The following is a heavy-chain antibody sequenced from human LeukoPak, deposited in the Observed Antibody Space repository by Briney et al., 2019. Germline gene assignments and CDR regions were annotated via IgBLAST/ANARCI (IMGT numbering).Heavy chain of an antibody. V-gene: IGHV3-7*01. CDR1: GFTFSSYW. CDR2: IKHDGSED. CDR3: ARSADYGGHAFFDY. J-gene: IGHJ4*02. D-gene: IGHD4/OR15-4a*01. Sequence: GGSLRLSCAASGFTFSSYWMTWVRQTPGKGLEWVANIKHDGSEDYFVDSVKGRFTISRDNAENSLHLQMSSLRAEDTAVYYCARSADYGGHAFFDYWGQGILVIVSS.